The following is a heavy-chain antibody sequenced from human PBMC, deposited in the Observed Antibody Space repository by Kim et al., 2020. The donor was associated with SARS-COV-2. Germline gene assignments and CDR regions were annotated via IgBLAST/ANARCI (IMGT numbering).Heavy chain of an antibody. V-gene: IGHV3-7*03. D-gene: IGHD1-26*01. CDR3: ARLSGWDRLDF. Sequence: GGSLRLSCTTSGFTFRDYWLNWIRQAPGKGLEWVASINPDGSGQHYGDSVKGRFTISRDQAKYSAYLQMDTLRVEDTATYYCARLSGWDRLDFWGQGPLVTVSS. CDR2: INPDGSGQ. CDR1: GFTFRDYW. J-gene: IGHJ4*02.